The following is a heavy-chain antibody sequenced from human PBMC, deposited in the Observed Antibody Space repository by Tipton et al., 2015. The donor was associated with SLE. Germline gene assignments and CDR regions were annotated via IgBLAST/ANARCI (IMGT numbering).Heavy chain of an antibody. V-gene: IGHV4-34*01. CDR3: ARDRASVVDP. CDR1: GGSFSGYY. J-gene: IGHJ5*02. CDR2: INHSGST. Sequence: TLSLTCAVYGGSFSGYYWSWIRQPPGKGLEWIGEINHSGSTNYNPSLKSRVTISVDTSKNQFSLKLSSVAAADTAVYYCARDRASVVDPWGQGTLVTVSS. D-gene: IGHD3-10*01.